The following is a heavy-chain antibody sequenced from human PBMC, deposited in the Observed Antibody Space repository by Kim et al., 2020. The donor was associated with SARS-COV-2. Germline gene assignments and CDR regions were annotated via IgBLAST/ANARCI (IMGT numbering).Heavy chain of an antibody. Sequence: SETLSLTCTVSGGSISRITYSWGWIRQPPGKGLEWIGTIYFSGSTYYNPSLNSRVTISVDTSKNQFSLKLSSVTAADTAVYYCATAAPQGYWGQGPLVTVSS. V-gene: IGHV4-39*01. D-gene: IGHD6-25*01. CDR3: ATAAPQGY. CDR2: IYFSGST. J-gene: IGHJ4*02. CDR1: GGSISRITYS.